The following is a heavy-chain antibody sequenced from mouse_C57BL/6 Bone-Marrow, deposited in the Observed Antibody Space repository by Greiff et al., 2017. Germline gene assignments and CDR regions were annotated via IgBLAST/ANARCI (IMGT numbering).Heavy chain of an antibody. CDR1: GFTFSSYT. D-gene: IGHD1-1*01. CDR2: ISGGGGNT. Sequence: EVQRVESGGGLVKPGGSLKLSCAASGFTFSSYTMSWVRQTPEKRLEWVATISGGGGNTYYPDSVKGRFTISRDNAKNTLYLQMSSLRSEDTALYYCARRGLRDFDYWGQGTTLTVSS. CDR3: ARRGLRDFDY. V-gene: IGHV5-9*01. J-gene: IGHJ2*01.